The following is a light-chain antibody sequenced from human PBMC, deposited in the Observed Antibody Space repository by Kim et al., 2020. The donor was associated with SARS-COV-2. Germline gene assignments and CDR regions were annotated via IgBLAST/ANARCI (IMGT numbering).Light chain of an antibody. CDR2: GAS. V-gene: IGKV3-20*01. J-gene: IGKJ3*01. CDR1: QSVSSSY. Sequence: EIVLTQSPGTLSLSPGEGATLSCRASQSVSSSYLAWYQQKPGQAPRLLIYGASSRATGIPDRFSGSGSGTDFTLTISRLEPEDFAVYYCQQYGSSPEITFGPGTKVDIK. CDR3: QQYGSSPEIT.